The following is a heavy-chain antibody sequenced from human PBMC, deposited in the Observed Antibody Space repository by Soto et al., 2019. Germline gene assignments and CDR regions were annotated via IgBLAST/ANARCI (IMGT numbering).Heavy chain of an antibody. D-gene: IGHD2-21*02. CDR2: SSSLGDST. Sequence: EVQLVESGGGLVQPGGSLRLSCAASGFMFNSYAMHWVRQAPGKGLEYVSASSSLGDSTFYANSVKDRFTISRDNSKNTLYLQMGSLRAEDMAVYYCARRTAGWYFDLWGRGTLVTVSS. V-gene: IGHV3-64*01. CDR3: ARRTAGWYFDL. J-gene: IGHJ2*01. CDR1: GFMFNSYA.